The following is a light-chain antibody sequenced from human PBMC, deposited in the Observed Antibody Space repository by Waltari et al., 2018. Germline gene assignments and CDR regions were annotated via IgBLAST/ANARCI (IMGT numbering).Light chain of an antibody. CDR1: QNVYSY. CDR2: DAS. J-gene: IGKJ5*01. V-gene: IGKV3-11*01. Sequence: EIVLTQSPATLSLSPGERASLSCRASQNVYSYLVWYQQKPGQTPRLLIHDASIRAPGIPDRFIGSGSGTDFTLTISSMEPEDFAVYYCQQRASWPPITFGQGTRLEIK. CDR3: QQRASWPPIT.